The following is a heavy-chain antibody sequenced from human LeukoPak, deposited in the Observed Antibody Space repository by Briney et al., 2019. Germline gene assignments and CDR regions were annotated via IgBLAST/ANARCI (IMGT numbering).Heavy chain of an antibody. J-gene: IGHJ4*02. CDR2: IKSKTAGGTT. CDR3: TPAVATMVNDVYY. V-gene: IGHV3-15*01. CDR1: GFTFSNAW. D-gene: IGHD5-24*01. Sequence: PGGSLRLSCAASGFTFSNAWMSWVRQAPGKGLEWVGRIKSKTAGGTTDYAAPVKGRFTISRDDSKNTLYLQMNSLKTEDTAVYYCTPAVATMVNDVYYWGQGTLVTVSS.